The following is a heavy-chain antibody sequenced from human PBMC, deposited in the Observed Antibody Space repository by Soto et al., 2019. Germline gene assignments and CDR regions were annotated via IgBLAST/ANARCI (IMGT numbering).Heavy chain of an antibody. CDR1: GGSISSGGYY. V-gene: IGHV4-61*08. CDR2: IYYSGST. CDR3: ARVPFDTAMVSYYYGMDV. D-gene: IGHD5-18*01. Sequence: PSETLSLTCTVSGGSISSGGYYWNWIRQHPGKGLEWIGYIYYSGSTNYNPSLKSRVTISVDKSKNQFSLKLSSVTAADTAVYYCARVPFDTAMVSYYYGMDVWGQGTTVTVSS. J-gene: IGHJ6*02.